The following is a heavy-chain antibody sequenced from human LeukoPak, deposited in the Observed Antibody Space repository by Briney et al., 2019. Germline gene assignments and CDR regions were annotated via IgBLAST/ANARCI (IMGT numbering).Heavy chain of an antibody. CDR3: ARAGPRGTFNWFDP. Sequence: GGSLRPSCAASGFTVSTNYMSWVRQAPGKGLEWVSVIYSGGSTYYADSVKGRFTISRDNSKNTLYLQMNSLRAEDTAVYYCARAGPRGTFNWFDPCGQGTLVTVSS. CDR2: IYSGGST. J-gene: IGHJ5*02. CDR1: GFTVSTNY. V-gene: IGHV3-66*01. D-gene: IGHD3-16*01.